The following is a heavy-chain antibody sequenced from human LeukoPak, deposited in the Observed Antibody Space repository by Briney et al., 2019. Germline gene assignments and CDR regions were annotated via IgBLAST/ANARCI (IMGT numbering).Heavy chain of an antibody. V-gene: IGHV3-21*01. CDR3: ARALSGLPFDY. Sequence: PGGSLRLSCAASGFTFSSYSMNRVRQAPGKGLEWVSSISSSSSYIYYADSVKGRFTISRDNAKNSLYLQMNSLRAEDTAVYYCARALSGLPFDYWGQGTLVTVSS. CDR1: GFTFSSYS. CDR2: ISSSSSYI. J-gene: IGHJ4*02. D-gene: IGHD3-10*01.